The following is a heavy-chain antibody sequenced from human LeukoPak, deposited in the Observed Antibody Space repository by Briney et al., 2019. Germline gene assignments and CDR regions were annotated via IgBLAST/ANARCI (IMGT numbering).Heavy chain of an antibody. J-gene: IGHJ3*02. D-gene: IGHD6-19*01. CDR1: GFSFGSYW. CDR2: INTDGSIT. V-gene: IGHV3-74*01. CDR3: ARESIAVAGDACDI. Sequence: RGSLRLSCAASGFSFGSYWMHWVRQAPGKGLVWVSRINTDGSITTYADSVQGRFTVSRDNAKNSLYLQLNSLRVEDTAVYYCARESIAVAGDACDIWGQGTTVTVSS.